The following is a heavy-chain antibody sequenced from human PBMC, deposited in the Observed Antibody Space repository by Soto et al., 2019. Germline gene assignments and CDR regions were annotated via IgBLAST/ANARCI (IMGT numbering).Heavy chain of an antibody. CDR1: GGSFSGYY. J-gene: IGHJ6*02. V-gene: IGHV4-34*01. Sequence: SETLSLTCAVYGGSFSGYYWSWIRQPPGKGLEWIGEINHSGSTNYNPSLKSRVTISVDTSKNQFSLKLSSVTAADTAVYYCAREDFWSGYWDMDVWGQGTTVTVSS. CDR2: INHSGST. D-gene: IGHD3-3*01. CDR3: AREDFWSGYWDMDV.